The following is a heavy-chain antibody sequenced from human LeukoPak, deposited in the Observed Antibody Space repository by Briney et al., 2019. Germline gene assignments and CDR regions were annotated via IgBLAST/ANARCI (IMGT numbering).Heavy chain of an antibody. D-gene: IGHD2-8*01. J-gene: IGHJ4*02. V-gene: IGHV4-39*07. Sequence: SETLSLTCSVSGGSISSSSYYWGWIRQPPGKGLEWIGSIYYSGSTYYNPSLKSRVTISVDTSKNQFSLKLSSVTAADTAVYYCARGPQMGRPDYWGQGTLVTVSS. CDR2: IYYSGST. CDR1: GGSISSSSYY. CDR3: ARGPQMGRPDY.